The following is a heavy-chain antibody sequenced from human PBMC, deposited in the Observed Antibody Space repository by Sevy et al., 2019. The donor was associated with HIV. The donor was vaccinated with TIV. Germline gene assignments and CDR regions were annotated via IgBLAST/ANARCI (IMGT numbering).Heavy chain of an antibody. V-gene: IGHV3-7*01. CDR2: IKQDGSEK. D-gene: IGHD3-22*01. CDR3: AREGSGSLWYYFDY. Sequence: GGSLRLSCAASGFTFSSYWMTWVRQAPGKGLEWVANIKQDGSEKYYVDSVKGRFTISRDNAKNSLYLQMSSLRAEDTAVYYCAREGSGSLWYYFDYWGQGTLVTVSS. J-gene: IGHJ4*02. CDR1: GFTFSSYW.